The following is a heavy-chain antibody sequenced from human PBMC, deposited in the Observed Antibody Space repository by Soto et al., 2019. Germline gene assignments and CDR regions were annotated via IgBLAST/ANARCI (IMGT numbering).Heavy chain of an antibody. CDR2: MNTNSGNT. Sequence: ASVKVSCKASGYIFTSYDINWVRQATGQGLEWMGWMNTNSGNTGYAQKFQGRITMNRNTSISTAYMELSSLRSEDTAVYYSARVGLAASIFGGKNYYYYYYMDVWGKGTTVTVSS. V-gene: IGHV1-8*01. CDR1: GYIFTSYD. D-gene: IGHD3-3*01. J-gene: IGHJ6*03. CDR3: ARVGLAASIFGGKNYYYYYYMDV.